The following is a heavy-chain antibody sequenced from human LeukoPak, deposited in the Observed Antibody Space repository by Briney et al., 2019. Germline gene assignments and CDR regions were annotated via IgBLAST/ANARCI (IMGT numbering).Heavy chain of an antibody. CDR1: GFTFTIYW. V-gene: IGHV3-7*01. CDR2: IKEDGSEK. Sequence: GGSLRLSCAASGFTFTIYWMSWVRQAPGKGLEWVANIKEDGSEKYYVDSVKGRFTISRDNAKNSLYLQMNSLTVEDTAVYYCARGGHYFFDNWGQGTLVTVSS. J-gene: IGHJ4*02. CDR3: ARGGHYFFDN.